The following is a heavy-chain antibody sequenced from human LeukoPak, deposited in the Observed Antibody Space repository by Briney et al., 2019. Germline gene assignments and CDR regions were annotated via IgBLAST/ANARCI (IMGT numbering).Heavy chain of an antibody. Sequence: GGSLRLSCAAPGFTFSHFWMSWVRQASGKGLEWVAYIKKTGSEAYYVDSVKGRFTITRDNTRNSLFLQMYSLRAEDTAMYFCAREDGYCSGGNCYSYFDSWGQGTLVTVSS. CDR2: IKKTGSEA. J-gene: IGHJ4*02. V-gene: IGHV3-7*01. D-gene: IGHD2-15*01. CDR1: GFTFSHFW. CDR3: AREDGYCSGGNCYSYFDS.